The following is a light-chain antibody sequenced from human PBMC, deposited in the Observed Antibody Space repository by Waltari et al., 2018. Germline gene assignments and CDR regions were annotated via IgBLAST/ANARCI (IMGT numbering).Light chain of an antibody. CDR3: QQYFSSPYT. CDR2: WAS. Sequence: DIVMTQSPDSLAVSLGERATINCKSSQTLLYTSNNKNYLTWYQQKSGQPPKVLIFWASTRESGVAERFNGSGSGTDFTLTINSLEPEVVAVYFCQQYFSSPYTFGQGTKLEIK. V-gene: IGKV4-1*01. J-gene: IGKJ2*01. CDR1: QTLLYTSNNKNY.